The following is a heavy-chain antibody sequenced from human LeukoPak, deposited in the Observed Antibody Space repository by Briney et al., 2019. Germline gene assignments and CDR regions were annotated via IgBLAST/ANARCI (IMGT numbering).Heavy chain of an antibody. J-gene: IGHJ6*03. CDR2: ISAYNGKT. V-gene: IGHV1-18*01. CDR3: ARGSSGIAAAGRRNYYYYYYMDV. D-gene: IGHD6-13*01. CDR1: GGTFSSYG. Sequence: GSSVKVSCKASGGTFSSYGISWVRQAPGQGLEWMGWISAYNGKTNYAQKLQGRVTMTTDTSTSTAYMELRSMRSDDTAVYYCARGSSGIAAAGRRNYYYYYYMDVWGKGTTVTVSS.